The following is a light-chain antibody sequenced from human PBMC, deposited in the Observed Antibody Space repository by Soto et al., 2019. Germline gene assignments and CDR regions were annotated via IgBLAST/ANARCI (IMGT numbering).Light chain of an antibody. CDR1: SSDVGGYNY. Sequence: QSALTQPASVSGSPGQSITMSCTGTSSDVGGYNYVSWYQQHPGKAPKLMIYEVSNRPSGISNRFSGSKSGNTASLTISGLQAEDEADYYCTSYTGSSTLSVFGTGTKVTVL. V-gene: IGLV2-14*01. J-gene: IGLJ1*01. CDR2: EVS. CDR3: TSYTGSSTLSV.